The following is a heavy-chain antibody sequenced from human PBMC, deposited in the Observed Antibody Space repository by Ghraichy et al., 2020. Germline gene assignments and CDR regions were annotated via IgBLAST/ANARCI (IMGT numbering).Heavy chain of an antibody. D-gene: IGHD3-22*01. CDR3: ASRGPRIVAPGPLFDY. CDR2: ISSSGSTI. CDR1: GFTFSDYY. J-gene: IGHJ4*02. Sequence: GGSLRLSCAASGFTFSDYYMSWIRQAPGKGLEWVSYISSSGSTIYYADSVKGRFTISRDNAKNSLYLQMNSLRAEDTAVYYCASRGPRIVAPGPLFDYWGQGTLVTVSS. V-gene: IGHV3-11*01.